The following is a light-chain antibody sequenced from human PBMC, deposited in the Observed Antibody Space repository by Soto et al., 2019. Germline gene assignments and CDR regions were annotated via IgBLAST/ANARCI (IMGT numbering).Light chain of an antibody. CDR3: SSYTSSDTYV. Sequence: QSALTQPASVSGSPGQSITISCTGTSSDVGGYNYVSWYQQRSGKAPKLMLYNVNNRPSGVSNRFSGSKSGSTASLTISGLQAEDEADYSCSSYTSSDTYVFGTGTKATVL. J-gene: IGLJ1*01. CDR2: NVN. V-gene: IGLV2-14*03. CDR1: SSDVGGYNY.